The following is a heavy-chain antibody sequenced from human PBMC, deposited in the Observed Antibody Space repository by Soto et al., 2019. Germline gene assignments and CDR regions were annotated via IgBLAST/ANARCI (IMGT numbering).Heavy chain of an antibody. CDR2: IYYSGST. J-gene: IGHJ2*01. CDR3: ARDVSGTSDNWYFDL. Sequence: QVQLQESGPGLVKPSQTLSLTCTVSGGSIRSGGYYWNWIRQHPGKGLEWIGYIYYSGSTYYNPSPKXRXTXXVDTSKNQFSLKLTSVTAADTALYYCARDVSGTSDNWYFDLWGRGTLVTVSS. V-gene: IGHV4-31*03. D-gene: IGHD1-26*01. CDR1: GGSIRSGGYY.